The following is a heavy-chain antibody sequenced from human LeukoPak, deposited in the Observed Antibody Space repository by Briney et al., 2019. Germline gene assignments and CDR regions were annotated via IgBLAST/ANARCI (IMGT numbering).Heavy chain of an antibody. D-gene: IGHD2-15*01. J-gene: IGHJ6*03. CDR3: ARHGFGWYYYYYYYMDV. V-gene: IGHV4-4*09. Sequence: SETLSLTCTVSGGSISSYYWSWIRQPPGKGLEWIGYIYTSGSTNYNPSLKSRVTISVDTSKNQFSLKLSSVTAADTAVYYCARHGFGWYYYYYYYMDVWGKGTTVTVSS. CDR2: IYTSGST. CDR1: GGSISSYY.